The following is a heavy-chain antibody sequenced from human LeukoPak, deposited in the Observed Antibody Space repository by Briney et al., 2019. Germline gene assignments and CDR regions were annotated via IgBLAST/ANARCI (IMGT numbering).Heavy chain of an antibody. V-gene: IGHV4-4*07. CDR3: ARGRGSSWYYFDS. Sequence: SETLSLTCTVSGGSISSYYWSWVRQPAGKGLEWIGRIYASGNTNYNPSLKGRVTMTIDTSKNQFSLDLSSVTAADTAVYYCARGRGSSWYYFDSWGQGTLVTISS. CDR1: GGSISSYY. CDR2: IYASGNT. J-gene: IGHJ4*02. D-gene: IGHD6-13*01.